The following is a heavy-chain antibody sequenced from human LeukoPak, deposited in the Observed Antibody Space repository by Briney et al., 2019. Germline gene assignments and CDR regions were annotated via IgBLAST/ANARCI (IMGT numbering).Heavy chain of an antibody. V-gene: IGHV1-2*02. CDR2: INPNSGGT. D-gene: IGHD3-3*01. Sequence: ASVKVSCKASGYTFTGYYMHWMRQAPGQGLEWMGWINPNSGGTNYAQKFQGRVTMTRDTSISTAYMELSRLRSDDTAVYYCARDRTIFGEVIIGLFDYWGQGTLVTVSS. J-gene: IGHJ4*02. CDR3: ARDRTIFGEVIIGLFDY. CDR1: GYTFTGYY.